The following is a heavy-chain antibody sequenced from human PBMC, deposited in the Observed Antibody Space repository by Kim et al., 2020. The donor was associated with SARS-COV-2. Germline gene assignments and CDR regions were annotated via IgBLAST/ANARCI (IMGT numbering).Heavy chain of an antibody. Sequence: VSCKASGGTFSSYAISWVRQAPGQGLEWMGGIIPIFGTANYAQKFQGRVTITADESTSTAYMELSSLRSEDTAVYYCASERTMAETYNWFDPWGQGTLVTVSS. CDR2: IIPIFGTA. CDR3: ASERTMAETYNWFDP. D-gene: IGHD3-10*01. V-gene: IGHV1-69*01. J-gene: IGHJ5*02. CDR1: GGTFSSYA.